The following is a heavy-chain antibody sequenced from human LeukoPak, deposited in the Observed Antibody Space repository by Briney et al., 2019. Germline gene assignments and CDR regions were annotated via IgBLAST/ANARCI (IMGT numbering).Heavy chain of an antibody. V-gene: IGHV4-59*08. CDR3: ARRRLTQNFDY. J-gene: IGHJ4*02. D-gene: IGHD1-14*01. CDR1: GGSISSYY. Sequence: PSETLSLTCTVSGGSISSYYWSWIRQPPGKGLEWIGYIYYSGSTYYNPSLKSRVTISVDTSKNQFSLKLSSVTAADTAVYYCARRRLTQNFDYWGQGTLVTVSS. CDR2: IYYSGST.